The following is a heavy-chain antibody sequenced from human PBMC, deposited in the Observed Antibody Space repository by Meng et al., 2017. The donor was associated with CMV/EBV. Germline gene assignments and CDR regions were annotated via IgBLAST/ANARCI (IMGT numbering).Heavy chain of an antibody. CDR1: GFTFSDYY. Sequence: GESLKISCAASGFTFSDYYMSWIRQAPGKGLEWVSYISSSGSTIYYADSVKGRFTISRDNAKNSLYLQMNSLRAEDTAVYYCARCHRTAMVSHWGQGTLVTVSS. J-gene: IGHJ4*02. CDR2: ISSSGSTI. D-gene: IGHD5-18*01. V-gene: IGHV3-11*01. CDR3: ARCHRTAMVSH.